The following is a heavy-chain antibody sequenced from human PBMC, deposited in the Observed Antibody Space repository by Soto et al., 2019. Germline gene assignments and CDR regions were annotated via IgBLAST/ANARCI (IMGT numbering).Heavy chain of an antibody. Sequence: EVQLVESGGGLVQPGGSLRLSCVASGFTFSDHYIDWVRQAPGKGLEWVGCTKDKANSYTAEYAASVKGRFTISRDDSKNTLYLQMNSLKTEDTAVYYCTTEGALPGPDFDYWGQGTLVTVSS. J-gene: IGHJ4*02. V-gene: IGHV3-72*01. CDR1: GFTFSDHY. D-gene: IGHD3-16*01. CDR3: TTEGALPGPDFDY. CDR2: TKDKANSYTA.